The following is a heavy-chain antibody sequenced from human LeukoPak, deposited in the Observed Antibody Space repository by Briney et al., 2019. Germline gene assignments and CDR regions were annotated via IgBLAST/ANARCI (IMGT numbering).Heavy chain of an antibody. V-gene: IGHV3-23*01. Sequence: GGSLRLSCAASGFTFSSYAMSWVRQAPGKGLEWVSAISGSGGSTYYADSVKGRFTISRDNSQNPLYLQMNSLRAEDTAVYYCAKVTSSGWYGAFDIWGQGTMVTVSS. CDR3: AKVTSSGWYGAFDI. CDR2: ISGSGGST. CDR1: GFTFSSYA. J-gene: IGHJ3*02. D-gene: IGHD6-19*01.